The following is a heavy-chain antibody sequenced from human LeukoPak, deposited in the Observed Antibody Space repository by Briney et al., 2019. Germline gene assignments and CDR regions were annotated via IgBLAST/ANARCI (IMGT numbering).Heavy chain of an antibody. CDR1: GGTFSSYA. D-gene: IGHD6-13*01. CDR3: ARVEISSSWLYFDY. CDR2: IIPILGIA. V-gene: IGHV1-69*04. J-gene: IGHJ4*02. Sequence: ASVKVSCKASGGTFSSYAISWVRQAPGQGLEWMGRIIPILGIANYAQKFQGRVTITADKSTSTAYMELSSLRSEDTAVYYCARVEISSSWLYFDYWGQGTLVTVSS.